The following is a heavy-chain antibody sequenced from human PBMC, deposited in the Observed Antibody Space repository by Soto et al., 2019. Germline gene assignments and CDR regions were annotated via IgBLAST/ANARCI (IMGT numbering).Heavy chain of an antibody. CDR2: IYYSGST. J-gene: IGHJ5*02. D-gene: IGHD2-2*01. CDR1: GGSISSYY. CDR3: ARIVSNIVVVPAAIWFDP. Sequence: ASETLSLTCTVSGGSISSYYWSWIRQPPGKGLEWIGYIYYSGSTNYNPSLKSRVTISVDTSKNQFSLKLSSVTAADTAVYYCARIVSNIVVVPAAIWFDPWGQGTLVTVSS. V-gene: IGHV4-59*01.